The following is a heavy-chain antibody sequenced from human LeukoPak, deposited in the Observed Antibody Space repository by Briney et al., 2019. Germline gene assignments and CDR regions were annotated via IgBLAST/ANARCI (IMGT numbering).Heavy chain of an antibody. CDR1: SGSLSGYY. V-gene: IGHV4-34*01. J-gene: IGHJ6*03. CDR2: INHSGST. CDR3: ARGRDFWSGYYTGYYYYYMDV. Sequence: PSETLSLTCGVSSGSLSGYYWRWIRQPPGGGLEWIGEINHSGSTNYNPSLKSRVTISVDTSKNQFSLKLSSVTAADTAVYYCARGRDFWSGYYTGYYYYYMDVWGKGTTVTVSS. D-gene: IGHD3-3*01.